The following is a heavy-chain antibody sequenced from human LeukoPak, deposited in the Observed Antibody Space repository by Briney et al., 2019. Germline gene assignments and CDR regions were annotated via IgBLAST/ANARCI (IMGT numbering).Heavy chain of an antibody. Sequence: GGSLRLSCAASGFTVSSNDMSWVRQAPGKGLEWVSVIYSGGRTFYADSVKGRFTISRDNSKNTLYLQMNSLRAEDTAVYYCAKLGGFWSTYDAFDIWGQGTMVTVSS. CDR2: IYSGGRT. V-gene: IGHV3-53*01. CDR1: GFTVSSND. J-gene: IGHJ3*02. CDR3: AKLGGFWSTYDAFDI. D-gene: IGHD3-10*01.